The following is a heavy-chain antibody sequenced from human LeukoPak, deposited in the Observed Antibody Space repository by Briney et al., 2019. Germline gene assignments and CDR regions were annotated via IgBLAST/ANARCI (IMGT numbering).Heavy chain of an antibody. CDR2: IRTKGNNYAP. J-gene: IGHJ1*01. CDR1: AFTLSDFT. CDR3: TAGPSGWTEFFRH. D-gene: IGHD6-19*01. V-gene: IGHV3-73*01. Sequence: PGGSLRLSCTAPAFTLSDFTIHWVRQASGKGLEWVARIRTKGNNYAPDYGASVKGRFTISRDDAKNTAYLQMNNLKTDDTAIYYCTAGPSGWTEFFRHWGQGTLVTVSS.